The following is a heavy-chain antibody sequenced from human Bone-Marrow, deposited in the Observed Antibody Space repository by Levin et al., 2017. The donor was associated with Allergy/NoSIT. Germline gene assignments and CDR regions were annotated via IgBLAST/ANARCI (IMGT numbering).Heavy chain of an antibody. V-gene: IGHV3-23*01. CDR2: VSGGGGST. J-gene: IGHJ4*02. CDR1: GFNFNNFA. CDR3: AKGTDYGGVVSHYFDS. Sequence: GGSLRLSCAASGFNFNNFAMSWVRQAPGKGLEWVSIVSGGGGSTDYAGSVKGRFTISRDNFQNTLFLQMNSLRAEDTAVYYCAKGTDYGGVVSHYFDSWGQGTLVSVSS. D-gene: IGHD4-23*01.